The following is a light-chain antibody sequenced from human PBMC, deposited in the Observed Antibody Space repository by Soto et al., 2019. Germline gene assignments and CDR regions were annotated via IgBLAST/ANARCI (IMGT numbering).Light chain of an antibody. CDR3: SSYTGSTSLVYV. CDR1: SSDVGRYNF. CDR2: DVA. V-gene: IGLV2-14*03. Sequence: QSALTQPASVSGSPGQSISISCTGTSSDVGRYNFVSWYQQRPGKAPKLIIYDVANRPSGISNRFSGSKSGNTASLTISGLQAEYEAEYYCSSYTGSTSLVYVFGTGTKVTVL. J-gene: IGLJ1*01.